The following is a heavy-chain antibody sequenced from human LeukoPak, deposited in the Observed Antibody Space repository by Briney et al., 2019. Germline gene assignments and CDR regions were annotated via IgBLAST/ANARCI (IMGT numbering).Heavy chain of an antibody. Sequence: ASVKVSCKVSGYSFTSYGISWVRQAPGQGLEWMGWISAYNGNTNYAQKLQGRVTMTTDTSTSTAYMELRSLRSDDTAVYYCARVSTSSRAYYYYYYMDVWGKGTTVTVSS. CDR3: ARVSTSSRAYYYYYYMDV. CDR1: GYSFTSYG. V-gene: IGHV1-18*01. J-gene: IGHJ6*03. D-gene: IGHD6-6*01. CDR2: ISAYNGNT.